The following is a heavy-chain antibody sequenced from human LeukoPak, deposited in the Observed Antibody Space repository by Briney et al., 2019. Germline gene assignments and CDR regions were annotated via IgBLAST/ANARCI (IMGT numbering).Heavy chain of an antibody. CDR2: IWYDGSNK. Sequence: GGSLRLSCAASGFTFSSYGMHWVRQAPGKGLEWVAVIWYDGSNKYYADSVKGRFTISRDNSKNTLYLQMNSVRAEDTAVYYCAREGYYYGMDVWGQGATVTVSS. CDR1: GFTFSSYG. CDR3: AREGYYYGMDV. V-gene: IGHV3-33*01. J-gene: IGHJ6*02.